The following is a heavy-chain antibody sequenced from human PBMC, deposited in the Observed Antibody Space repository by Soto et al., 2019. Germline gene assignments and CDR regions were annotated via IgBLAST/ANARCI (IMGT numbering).Heavy chain of an antibody. V-gene: IGHV1-2*04. CDR2: INPNSGDT. CDR1: GYTFTGYY. D-gene: IGHD6-19*01. J-gene: IGHJ3*02. Sequence: ASVKVSCKASGYTFTGYYMHWLRQAPGQGLEWMGWINPNSGDTNYAQKFQGWVTMTRDTSTSTVYMELSSLRSEDTAVYYCARAGGDIAVAGSHHDAFDIWGQGTMVTVSS. CDR3: ARAGGDIAVAGSHHDAFDI.